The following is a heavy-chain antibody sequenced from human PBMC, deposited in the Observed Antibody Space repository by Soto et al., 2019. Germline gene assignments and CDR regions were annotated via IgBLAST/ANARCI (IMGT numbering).Heavy chain of an antibody. D-gene: IGHD3-10*01. J-gene: IGHJ5*02. CDR3: ARAFGSGSYTWFDP. CDR2: IYHSGST. Sequence: PSETLSLTCAVSGGSISSGGYSWSWIRQPPGKGLEWIGYIYHSGSTYYNPSLKSRVTISVDRSKNQFSLKLSSVPAADTAVYYCARAFGSGSYTWFDPWGQGTLVTVSS. CDR1: GGSISSGGYS. V-gene: IGHV4-30-2*01.